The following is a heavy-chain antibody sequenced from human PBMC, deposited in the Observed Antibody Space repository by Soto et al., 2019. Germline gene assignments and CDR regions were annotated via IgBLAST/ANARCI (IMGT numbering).Heavy chain of an antibody. D-gene: IGHD3-9*01. CDR1: GYTFTSYD. Sequence: QVQLVQSGAEVKKPGASVKVSCKASGYTFTSYDINWVRQATGQGLEWMGWMNPNIGNTGYAQKFQGRVTMTRNTSISTAYMELSSLRSEDTAVYYCARGYYDILTGYYQGNDYWGQGTLVTVSS. J-gene: IGHJ4*02. CDR3: ARGYYDILTGYYQGNDY. V-gene: IGHV1-8*01. CDR2: MNPNIGNT.